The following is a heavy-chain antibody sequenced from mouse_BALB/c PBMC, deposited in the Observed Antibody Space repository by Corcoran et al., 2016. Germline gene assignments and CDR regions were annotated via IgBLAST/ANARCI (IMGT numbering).Heavy chain of an antibody. CDR2: INTYTGEP. Sequence: QIQLVQSGPELKKPGETVKISCKASGYTFTNYGMNWVKQAPGKGLKWMGWINTYTGEPTYADDFKGRFAFSLETSASTAYLQINILKNEDTATYFCASPYDDYAMDYWGQGTSVTVSS. D-gene: IGHD2-12*01. V-gene: IGHV9-3-1*01. CDR1: GYTFTNYG. CDR3: ASPYDDYAMDY. J-gene: IGHJ4*01.